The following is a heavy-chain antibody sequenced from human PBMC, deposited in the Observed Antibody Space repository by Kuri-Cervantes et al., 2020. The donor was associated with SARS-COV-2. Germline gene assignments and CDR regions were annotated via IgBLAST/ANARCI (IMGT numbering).Heavy chain of an antibody. V-gene: IGHV3-48*01. Sequence: LTCGASGFIFSGYNMNWVRQAPGKGLEWVSYISDDGTTTHYADSVKGRFTISRDNSKNTLYLQMNSLRAEDTAVYYCARGRAYGSGSYYFYWGQGTLVTVSS. J-gene: IGHJ4*02. D-gene: IGHD3-10*01. CDR2: ISDDGTTT. CDR3: ARGRAYGSGSYYFY. CDR1: GFIFSGYN.